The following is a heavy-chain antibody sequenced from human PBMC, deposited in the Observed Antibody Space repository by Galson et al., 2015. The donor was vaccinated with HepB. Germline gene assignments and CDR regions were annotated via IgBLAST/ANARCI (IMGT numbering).Heavy chain of an antibody. CDR3: ARDVYNASLGQ. CDR2: IIPILGMA. J-gene: IGHJ4*02. CDR1: GDALKNHI. V-gene: IGHV1-69*04. D-gene: IGHD3-10*01. Sequence: SVKVSCKASGDALKNHIISWVRQAPGQGLEWMGRIIPILGMASSAQDLQDRVTLTADTSTDTAYMALTNLTFDDTALYYCARDVYNASLGQWGQGTLVTVSS.